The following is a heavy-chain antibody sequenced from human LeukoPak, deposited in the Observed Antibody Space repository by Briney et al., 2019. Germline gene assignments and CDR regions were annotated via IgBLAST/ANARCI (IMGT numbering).Heavy chain of an antibody. D-gene: IGHD3-10*01. V-gene: IGHV1-18*03. CDR3: ARDYDYYGSGKTSYYFDY. J-gene: IGHJ4*02. CDR1: GYTFTSYG. Sequence: ASVKVSCKASGYTFTSYGISWVRQAPGQGLEWTGWSSAYNGNTNYAQKLQGRVTMTTDTSTSTAYMELRSLRSDDMAVYYCARDYDYYGSGKTSYYFDYWGQGTLVTVSS. CDR2: SSAYNGNT.